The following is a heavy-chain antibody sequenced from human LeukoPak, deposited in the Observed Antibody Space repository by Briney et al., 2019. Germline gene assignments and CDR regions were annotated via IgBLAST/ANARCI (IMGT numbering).Heavy chain of an antibody. Sequence: SQTLSLTCTVSGGSISSGSSYWSWIRQPAGKGLEWIGRMYTSGSTNYYPSLKSRVTISVDTSKNQFSLKMTSVTAADTAVYYCTRGSITVDHWGQGTLVTVSS. D-gene: IGHD6-19*01. CDR1: GGSISSGSSY. J-gene: IGHJ4*02. CDR2: MYTSGST. V-gene: IGHV4-61*02. CDR3: TRGSITVDH.